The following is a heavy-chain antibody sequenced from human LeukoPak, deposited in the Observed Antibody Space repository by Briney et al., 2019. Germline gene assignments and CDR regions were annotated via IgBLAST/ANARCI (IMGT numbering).Heavy chain of an antibody. D-gene: IGHD2/OR15-2a*01. Sequence: GGSLRLSCAASGFTVSSKYMSWVRQAPGKGLEWVSYISSSSSYTKYADSVKGRFTISRDNARNSLYLQMNSLRAEDTAVYYCLPLLSRPYVEDGFDIWGQGTMVTVSS. J-gene: IGHJ3*02. CDR1: GFTVSSKY. CDR3: LPLLSRPYVEDGFDI. CDR2: ISSSSSYT. V-gene: IGHV3-11*06.